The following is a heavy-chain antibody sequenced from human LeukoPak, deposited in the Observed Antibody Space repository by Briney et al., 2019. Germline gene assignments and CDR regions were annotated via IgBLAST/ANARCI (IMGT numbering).Heavy chain of an antibody. J-gene: IGHJ3*01. Sequence: PGGSLRLSCAASGFTFSDYYMDWVRQAPGKGLEWVSLIGASGESTYYADSVKGRFTTSRDNSKNTLSLQMTSLRVEDTAMYFCAKDIQLSTWGLGTMVTVSS. CDR1: GFTFSDYY. V-gene: IGHV3-23*01. CDR3: AKDIQLST. CDR2: IGASGEST. D-gene: IGHD5-24*01.